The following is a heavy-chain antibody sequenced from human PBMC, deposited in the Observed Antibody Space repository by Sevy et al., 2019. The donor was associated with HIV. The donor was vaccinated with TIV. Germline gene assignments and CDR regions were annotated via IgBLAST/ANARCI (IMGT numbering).Heavy chain of an antibody. CDR2: ISAGGENT. CDR3: AKDRGDYGSGGYYRPLDY. CDR1: GFSFSNYA. V-gene: IGHV3-23*01. J-gene: IGHJ4*02. Sequence: GGSLRLSCAASGFSFSNYAMNWVRQAPGKGPEWDSGISAGGENTYYTGSVKGRFTISRDNSKNTLYLQMKSLGAEDTAVYHCAKDRGDYGSGGYYRPLDYWGQGTLVTVSS. D-gene: IGHD3-10*01.